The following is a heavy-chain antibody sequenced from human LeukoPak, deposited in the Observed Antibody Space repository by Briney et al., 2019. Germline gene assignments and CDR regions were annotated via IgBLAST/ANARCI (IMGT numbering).Heavy chain of an antibody. CDR3: ARTTEGGYTYNYFYYYYMDV. V-gene: IGHV4-59*01. D-gene: IGHD5-18*01. Sequence: KASETLSLTCTVSGGSISSYYWSWIRQPPGKGLEWIGYIYYSGSTNYNPSLKSRVTISVDTSKNQFSLKLGSVTAADTAVYYCARTTEGGYTYNYFYYYYMDVWGKGTTVTISS. J-gene: IGHJ6*03. CDR1: GGSISSYY. CDR2: IYYSGST.